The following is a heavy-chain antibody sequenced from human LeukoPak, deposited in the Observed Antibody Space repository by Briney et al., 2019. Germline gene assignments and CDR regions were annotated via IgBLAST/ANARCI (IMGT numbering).Heavy chain of an antibody. CDR3: ARAVDYYDSSGQYYMDV. CDR2: ISYTGMYE. CDR1: RFTFSIYA. V-gene: IGHV3-30*04. D-gene: IGHD3-22*01. J-gene: IGHJ6*03. Sequence: PGGSLRLSCAASRFTFSIYAMHWVRQAPGKGLEWVAVISYTGMYEYYADSVKGRFTISRDNSKNTLYLQMNSLRVDDTAVYYCARAVDYYDSSGQYYMDVWGKGTTVTVSS.